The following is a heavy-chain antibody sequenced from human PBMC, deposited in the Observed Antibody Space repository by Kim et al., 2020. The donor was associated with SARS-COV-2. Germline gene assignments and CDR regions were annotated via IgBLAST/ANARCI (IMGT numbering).Heavy chain of an antibody. J-gene: IGHJ4*02. CDR3: ARDLSGSYGLSPKNY. Sequence: ASVKVSCKASGYTFTGYYMHWVRQAPGQGLEWMGWINPNSGGTNYAQKFQGRVTMTRDTSISTAYMELSRLRSDDTAVYYCARDLSGSYGLSPKNYWGQGTLVTVSS. CDR2: INPNSGGT. D-gene: IGHD3-10*01. V-gene: IGHV1-2*02. CDR1: GYTFTGYY.